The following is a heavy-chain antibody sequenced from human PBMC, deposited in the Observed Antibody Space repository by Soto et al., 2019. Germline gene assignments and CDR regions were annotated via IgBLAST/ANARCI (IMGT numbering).Heavy chain of an antibody. CDR3: AREYAYIIDY. D-gene: IGHD1-1*01. Sequence: SETLSLTCAVYGGSFSGYYWSWIRQPPGKGLEWIGEINHSGSTSYNPSLKSRVTISVDTSKNQFSLKLSSVTAADTAVYFCAREYAYIIDYWGQGTQVTVSS. J-gene: IGHJ4*02. CDR1: GGSFSGYY. V-gene: IGHV4-34*01. CDR2: INHSGST.